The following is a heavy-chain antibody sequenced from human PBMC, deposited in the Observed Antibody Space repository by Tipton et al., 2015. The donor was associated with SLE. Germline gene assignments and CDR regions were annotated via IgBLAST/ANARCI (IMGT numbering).Heavy chain of an antibody. J-gene: IGHJ6*02. D-gene: IGHD5-12*01. V-gene: IGHV4-59*01. CDR2: IYYSGST. CDR1: GGSISSYY. CDR3: ARGRYSDIFGYFHYGMDV. Sequence: TLSLTCTVSGGSISSYYWSWIRQPPGKGLEWIGYIYYSGSTNYNPSLKSRVTISVDTSKNQFSLKLSSVTAADTAVYYCARGRYSDIFGYFHYGMDVWGQGTTVTVPS.